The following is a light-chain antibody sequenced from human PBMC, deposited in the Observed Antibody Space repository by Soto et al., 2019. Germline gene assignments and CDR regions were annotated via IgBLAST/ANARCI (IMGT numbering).Light chain of an antibody. CDR1: QTVTKY. Sequence: ETLLTQSPDTLSLSPGERATLSCGASQTVTKYLAWYQQKPGQAPRLLIYDSSNRATGVPARFIGSGSGTNFTLTISRLEPEDFAVYYCQQRSNWVTFGGGTKVEI. CDR2: DSS. J-gene: IGKJ4*01. V-gene: IGKV3-11*01. CDR3: QQRSNWVT.